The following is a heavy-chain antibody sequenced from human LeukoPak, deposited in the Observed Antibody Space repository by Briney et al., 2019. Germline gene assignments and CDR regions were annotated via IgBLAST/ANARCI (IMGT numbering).Heavy chain of an antibody. CDR1: GGSISSYY. CDR3: VQEGPRGLAFDI. J-gene: IGHJ3*02. CDR2: IYYSGTT. Sequence: PSETLSLTCTVSGGSISSYYWSWIRQPPGKGLEWIGYIYYSGTTNYNPSLKSRVTISVDTSKNQFSLQLTSVTAADTAVYYCVQEGPRGLAFDIWGQGTKVTVSS. V-gene: IGHV4-59*08.